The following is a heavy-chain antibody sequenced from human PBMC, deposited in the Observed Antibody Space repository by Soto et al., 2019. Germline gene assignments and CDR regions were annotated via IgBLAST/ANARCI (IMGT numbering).Heavy chain of an antibody. V-gene: IGHV1-18*01. J-gene: IGHJ3*02. CDR2: ISAYNGNT. CDR1: GYTFTSYG. D-gene: IGHD3-22*01. Sequence: ASVKVSCKASGYTFTSYGISWVRQAPGQGLEWMGWISAYNGNTNYAQKLQGRVTMTTDTSTSTAYMELRSLRSDDTAVYYCAREVNIYYDSSGYPLAIWGQGTMVTVSS. CDR3: AREVNIYYDSSGYPLAI.